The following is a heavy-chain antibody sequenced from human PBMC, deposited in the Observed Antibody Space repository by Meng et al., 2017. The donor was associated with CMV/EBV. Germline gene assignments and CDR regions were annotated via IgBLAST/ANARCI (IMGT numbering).Heavy chain of an antibody. J-gene: IGHJ4*02. Sequence: GESLKISCAASGFTVSSNYMSWVRQAPGKGLEWVSVIYSGGSTYYADSVKGQFTISRDNSKNTLYLQMNSLRAEDTAVYYCARAAMVRGGLYWGQGTLVTVSS. CDR3: ARAAMVRGGLY. V-gene: IGHV3-66*02. CDR2: IYSGGST. D-gene: IGHD3-10*01. CDR1: GFTVSSNY.